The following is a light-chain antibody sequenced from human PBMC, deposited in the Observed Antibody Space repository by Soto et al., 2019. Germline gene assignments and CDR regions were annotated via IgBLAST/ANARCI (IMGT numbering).Light chain of an antibody. V-gene: IGKV1-5*03. J-gene: IGKJ1*01. CDR1: QSISSW. CDR3: QQYNSYWT. CDR2: KAA. Sequence: DIQMTQSPSTLSASVGDRVTITCRASQSISSWLAWYQQKPGKAPKILIYKAASLESGLPSWCNVSGSGTEFPLTLSSLQPDDFATYYCQQYNSYWTFGQGTKVEIK.